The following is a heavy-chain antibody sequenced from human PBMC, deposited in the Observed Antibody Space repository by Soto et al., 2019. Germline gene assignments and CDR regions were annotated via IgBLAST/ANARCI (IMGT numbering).Heavy chain of an antibody. D-gene: IGHD3-16*01. J-gene: IGHJ4*02. CDR2: IYWNDDK. V-gene: IGHV2-5*01. Sequence: SGPTLVNPTQTLTLTCTFSGFSLSTSGVGVAWIRQPPGKALEWLGIIYWNDDKRYSPSLKSRLTITKDTSKNQVVLTMTNMDPVDTATYYCAHSPWGAAPDYWGQGTPVTVSS. CDR1: GFSLSTSGVG. CDR3: AHSPWGAAPDY.